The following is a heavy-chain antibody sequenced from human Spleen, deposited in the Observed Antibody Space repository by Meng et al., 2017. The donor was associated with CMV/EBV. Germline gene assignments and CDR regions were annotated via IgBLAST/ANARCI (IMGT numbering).Heavy chain of an antibody. CDR1: GFTFRNYG. D-gene: IGHD1-14*01. CDR2: INSGSANI. CDR3: TREGTGDWFDS. J-gene: IGHJ5*01. V-gene: IGHV3-48*04. Sequence: GGSLRLSCVASGFTFRNYGMNWVRQGPGKGLEWVAHINSGSANIGYADSVRGRFTISRDNAENTLYVQMNSLRAEDTAVYFCTREGTGDWFDSWGQGTLVTVSS.